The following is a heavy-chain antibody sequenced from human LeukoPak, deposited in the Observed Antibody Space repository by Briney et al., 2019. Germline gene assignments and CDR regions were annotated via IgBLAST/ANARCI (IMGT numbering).Heavy chain of an antibody. J-gene: IGHJ3*02. CDR1: GFTFSSYA. D-gene: IGHD5-12*01. CDR2: ITGSGDAT. Sequence: QTGGSLRLSCAASGFTFSSYAMRWVRQAPGKGLEWVSSITGSGDATYYADSVQGRFTISRDNSKNTLYLQMNSLRVEDTAVYYCAKLSGYEAYDVFDIWGQGTMVTVSS. CDR3: AKLSGYEAYDVFDI. V-gene: IGHV3-23*01.